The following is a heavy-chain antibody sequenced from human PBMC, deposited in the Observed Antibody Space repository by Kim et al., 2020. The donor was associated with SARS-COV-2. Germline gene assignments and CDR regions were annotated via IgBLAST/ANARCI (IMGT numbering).Heavy chain of an antibody. J-gene: IGHJ2*01. D-gene: IGHD2-15*01. V-gene: IGHV4-30-4*01. Sequence: SETLSLTCSVSGASVRSDNDYWTWVRQSPGKGLEWIGYITYSGTTFRNPSLKSRVTISLDTSKNQFSLKLGSVTAADTAVYFCVSEEASGVLDVWGRGTL. CDR2: ITYSGTT. CDR3: VSEEASGVLDV. CDR1: GASVRSDNDY.